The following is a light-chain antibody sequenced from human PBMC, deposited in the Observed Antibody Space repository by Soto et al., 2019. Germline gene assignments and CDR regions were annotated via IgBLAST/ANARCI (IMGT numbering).Light chain of an antibody. CDR3: QQSSHWPPV. Sequence: EIVLTQSPATLSLSTGNRVTLSCRASQSVWRSLAWYQQKPGQSPRLLIYASSNRATGIPARFSGSGSGTDFTLTITILEPEDFAVYYCQQSSHWPPVFGGGTRVDVK. CDR2: ASS. CDR1: QSVWRS. J-gene: IGKJ4*01. V-gene: IGKV3-11*01.